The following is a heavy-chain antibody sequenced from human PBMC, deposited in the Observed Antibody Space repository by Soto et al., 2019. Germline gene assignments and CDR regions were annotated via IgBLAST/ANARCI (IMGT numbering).Heavy chain of an antibody. CDR2: IYHSGST. V-gene: IGHV4-38-2*01. CDR1: GYSISSGYY. Sequence: PSETLSLTCAVSGYSISSGYYWGWIRQPPGKGLEWIGSIYHSGSTYYNPSLKSRVTISVDTSKNQSSLKLSSVTAADTAVYYCASTADYYDSSGYYPPAWGQGTMVTVSS. D-gene: IGHD3-22*01. CDR3: ASTADYYDSSGYYPPA. J-gene: IGHJ3*01.